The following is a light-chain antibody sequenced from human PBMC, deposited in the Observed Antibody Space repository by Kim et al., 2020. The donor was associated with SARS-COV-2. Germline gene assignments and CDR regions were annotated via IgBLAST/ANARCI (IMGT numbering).Light chain of an antibody. CDR1: SSDVGSYNL. CDR3: CSYADSSTWV. Sequence: QSALTQSASVSGSPGQSITFSCTGSSSDVGSYNLVSWYQQHPGKAPKLIIYEVSKRPSGVSNRFSGSKSGNTASLTISGLQAEDEADYYCCSYADSSTWVFGGGTQLTVL. V-gene: IGLV2-23*02. J-gene: IGLJ3*02. CDR2: EVS.